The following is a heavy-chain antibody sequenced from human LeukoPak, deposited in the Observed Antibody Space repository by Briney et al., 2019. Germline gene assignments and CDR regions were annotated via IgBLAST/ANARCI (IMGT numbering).Heavy chain of an antibody. CDR1: GFTFDDYA. Sequence: GGSLRLSCAASGFTFDDYAMHWVRHAPGKGLEWVSGISWNSGSIGYADSVKGRFTISRDNAKNSLYLQMNSLRAEDTALYYCAKATRDGYNQGYFQHWGQGTLVTVSS. J-gene: IGHJ1*01. CDR2: ISWNSGSI. V-gene: IGHV3-9*01. D-gene: IGHD5-24*01. CDR3: AKATRDGYNQGYFQH.